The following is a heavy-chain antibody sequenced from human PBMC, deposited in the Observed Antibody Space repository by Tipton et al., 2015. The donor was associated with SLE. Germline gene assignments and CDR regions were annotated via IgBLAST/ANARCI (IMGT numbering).Heavy chain of an antibody. CDR1: GGSISSSSYY. V-gene: IGHV4-39*07. CDR3: ARRPDSSGWAISFDI. J-gene: IGHJ3*02. CDR2: IYYSGST. Sequence: TLSLTCTLSGGSISSSSYYWGWIRQPPGKGLEWIGSIYYSGSTYYNPSLKSRVTISVATSKNQFSLKLSSVTAADTAVYYCARRPDSSGWAISFDIWGQGTMVTVSS. D-gene: IGHD6-19*01.